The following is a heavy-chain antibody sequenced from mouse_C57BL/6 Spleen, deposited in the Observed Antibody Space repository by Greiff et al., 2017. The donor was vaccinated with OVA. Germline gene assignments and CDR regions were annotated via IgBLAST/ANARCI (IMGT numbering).Heavy chain of an antibody. CDR2: INPNNGGT. Sequence: EVQLQQSGPELVKPGASVKIPCKASGYTFTDYNMDWVKQSHGKSLEWIGDINPNNGGTIYNQKFKGKATLTVDKSSSTAYMELRSLTSEDTAVYYCARNYCSSPYWYFDVWGTVTTVTVSS. CDR1: GYTFTDYN. J-gene: IGHJ1*03. V-gene: IGHV1-18*01. D-gene: IGHD1-1*01. CDR3: ARNYCSSPYWYFDV.